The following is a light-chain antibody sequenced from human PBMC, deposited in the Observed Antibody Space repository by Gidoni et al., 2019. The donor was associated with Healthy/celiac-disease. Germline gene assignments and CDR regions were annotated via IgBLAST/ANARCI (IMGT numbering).Light chain of an antibody. J-gene: IGKJ1*01. Sequence: DIVMTQSPDSLAVSLGERATINCKSSQSVLYSSKNKNYLAWYQQKPGQPPKLLIDWASTRESGVPDRFSGSGSGTDFTLTISSLQAEDVAVYYCQQYYSTPRTFGQGTKVEIK. CDR2: WAS. CDR3: QQYYSTPRT. V-gene: IGKV4-1*01. CDR1: QSVLYSSKNKNY.